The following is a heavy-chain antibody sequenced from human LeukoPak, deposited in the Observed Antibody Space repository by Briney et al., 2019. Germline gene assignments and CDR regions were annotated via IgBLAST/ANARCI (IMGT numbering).Heavy chain of an antibody. CDR1: GGTFSSYA. J-gene: IGHJ6*04. D-gene: IGHD2-15*01. V-gene: IGHV1-69*01. Sequence: SVKVSCKASGGTFSSYAISWVRQARGQGLEWMGGIIPIFGTANYAQKFQGRVTITADESTSTAYMELSSLRSEDTAVYYCARDAAEYYYYGMDVWGKGTTVTVSS. CDR2: IIPIFGTA. CDR3: ARDAAEYYYYGMDV.